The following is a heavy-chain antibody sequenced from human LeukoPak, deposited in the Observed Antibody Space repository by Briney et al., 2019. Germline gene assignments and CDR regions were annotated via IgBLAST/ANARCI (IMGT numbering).Heavy chain of an antibody. CDR2: INHSGST. D-gene: IGHD3-10*01. CDR3: ARWGYYGSGSYYYYYYGMDV. J-gene: IGHJ6*04. CDR1: GGSFSGYY. V-gene: IGHV4-34*01. Sequence: SETLSLTCAVYGGSFSGYYWSWIRQPPGKGLEWIGEINHSGSTNYNPSLKSRVTISVDTSKNQFSLKLSSVTAADTAVYYCARWGYYGSGSYYYYYYGMDVWGKGTTVTVSS.